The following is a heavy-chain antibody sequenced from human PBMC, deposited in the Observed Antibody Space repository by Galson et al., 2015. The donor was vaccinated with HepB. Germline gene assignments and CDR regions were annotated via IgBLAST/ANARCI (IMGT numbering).Heavy chain of an antibody. D-gene: IGHD2-2*01. J-gene: IGHJ6*02. V-gene: IGHV1-2*02. Sequence: SVKVSCKASGYTFTGYYMHWVRQAPGQGLEWMGWINPNSGGTNYAQKFQGRATMTRDTSISTAYMELSRLRSDDTAVYYCARDFRDIVVVPAPLGGMDVWGQGTTVTVSS. CDR3: ARDFRDIVVVPAPLGGMDV. CDR2: INPNSGGT. CDR1: GYTFTGYY.